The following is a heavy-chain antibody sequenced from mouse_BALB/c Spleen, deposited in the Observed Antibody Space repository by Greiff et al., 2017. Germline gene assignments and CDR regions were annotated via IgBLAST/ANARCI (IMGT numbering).Heavy chain of an antibody. J-gene: IGHJ4*01. CDR1: GFTFSSYA. CDR2: ISSGGSYT. V-gene: IGHV5-9-4*01. CDR3: ASYGNYETMDY. Sequence: EVKLVESGGGLVKPGGSLKLSCAASGFTFSSYAMSWVRQSPEKRLEWVAEISSGGSYTYYPDTVTGRFTISRDNAKNTLYLEMSSLRSEDTAMYYCASYGNYETMDYWGQGTSVTVSS. D-gene: IGHD2-1*01.